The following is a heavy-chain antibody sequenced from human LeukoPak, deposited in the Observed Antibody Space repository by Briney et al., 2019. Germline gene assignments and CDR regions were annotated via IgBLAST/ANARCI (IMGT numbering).Heavy chain of an antibody. CDR2: ISYDGSNK. D-gene: IGHD6-19*01. Sequence: GSSLRLSCAASGFTLSSCAMHWVRQAPGKGLEWVAVISYDGSNKFYADSVKGRFTISRDNSKDTLYLQMNSLRAEDTAVFYCAKAGYSSGWRNFDCWGQGTLVTVSS. CDR3: AKAGYSSGWRNFDC. J-gene: IGHJ4*02. V-gene: IGHV3-30*18. CDR1: GFTLSSCA.